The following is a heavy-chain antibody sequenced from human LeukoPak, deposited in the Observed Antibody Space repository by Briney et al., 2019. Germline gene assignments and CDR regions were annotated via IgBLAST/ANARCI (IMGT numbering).Heavy chain of an antibody. CDR1: GYTFTSYG. CDR3: ARDENYYGSGSYYWFDP. CDR2: ISAYNGNT. J-gene: IGHJ5*02. D-gene: IGHD3-10*01. V-gene: IGHV1-18*01. Sequence: GASVKVSCKASGYTFTSYGISWVRQAPGQGLEWMGWISAYNGNTNYAQKLQGRVTMTTDTSTSTVYMELRSLRSDDTAVYYCARDENYYGSGSYYWFDPWGQGTLVTVSS.